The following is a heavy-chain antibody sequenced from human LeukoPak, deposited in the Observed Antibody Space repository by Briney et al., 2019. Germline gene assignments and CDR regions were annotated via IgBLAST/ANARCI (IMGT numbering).Heavy chain of an antibody. CDR1: GYSFTSYW. D-gene: IGHD3-9*01. Sequence: GESLKISCKGSGYSFTSYWIGWVRQMPGKGLEWMGIIYPGDSDTRYSPSFQGQVTISADKSISTAYLQWSSLKPSDTAMYYCARQNILTGYYPPPFDYWGQGTLVTVSS. CDR3: ARQNILTGYYPPPFDY. CDR2: IYPGDSDT. J-gene: IGHJ4*02. V-gene: IGHV5-51*01.